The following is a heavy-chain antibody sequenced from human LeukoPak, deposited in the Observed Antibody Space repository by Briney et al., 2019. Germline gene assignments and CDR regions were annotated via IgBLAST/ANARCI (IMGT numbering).Heavy chain of an antibody. CDR3: ARVPRITMVRGVNLRNAFDI. Sequence: GGSLRLSCAASGFTVSSNYMSWVRQAPGKGLEWVSVIYSGGSTYYADSVKGRFTISRDNSKNMLYLQMNSLRAEDTAVYYCARVPRITMVRGVNLRNAFDIWGQGTMVTVSS. J-gene: IGHJ3*02. D-gene: IGHD3-10*01. V-gene: IGHV3-66*01. CDR2: IYSGGST. CDR1: GFTVSSNY.